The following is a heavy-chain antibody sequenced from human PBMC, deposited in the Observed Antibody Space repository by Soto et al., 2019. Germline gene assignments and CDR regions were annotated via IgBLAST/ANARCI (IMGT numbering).Heavy chain of an antibody. Sequence: SVKVSCKASGGTFSSYTISWVRQVPGQGLEWMGRIIPILGIANYAQKFQGRVTITADKSTSTAYMELSSLRSEDTAVYYCARDGGIAVAGDEDYYYGMDVWGQGTTVTVSS. CDR1: GGTFSSYT. V-gene: IGHV1-69*04. CDR3: ARDGGIAVAGDEDYYYGMDV. CDR2: IIPILGIA. J-gene: IGHJ6*02. D-gene: IGHD6-19*01.